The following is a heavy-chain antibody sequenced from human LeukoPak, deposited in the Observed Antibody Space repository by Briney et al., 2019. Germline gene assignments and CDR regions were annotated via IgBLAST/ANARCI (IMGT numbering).Heavy chain of an antibody. V-gene: IGHV3-48*03. CDR2: IGPSGSTK. D-gene: IGHD3-22*01. CDR1: GFSFSSYE. Sequence: GGSLRLSCAASGFSFSSYEMNWVRQAPGKGLEWVSNIGPSGSTKYYADSVKGRFTVSRDNAKNSLYLQMNSLRAGDTGVYYCTKLEVVSADSGGKGPLVTVSS. J-gene: IGHJ4*02. CDR3: TKLEVVSADS.